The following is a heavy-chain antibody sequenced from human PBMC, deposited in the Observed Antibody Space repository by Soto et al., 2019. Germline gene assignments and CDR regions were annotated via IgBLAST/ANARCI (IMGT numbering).Heavy chain of an antibody. CDR2: IYYSGST. D-gene: IGHD5-12*01. V-gene: IGHV4-59*08. J-gene: IGHJ4*02. CDR3: ARQDSRIVATINY. CDR1: GGSISSYY. Sequence: SETLSLTCTVSGGSISSYYWSWIRQPPGKGLEWIGYIYYSGSTNYNPSLKSRVTISVDTSKNQFSLKLSSVTAADTAVYYCARQDSRIVATINYWGQGTLVTVSS.